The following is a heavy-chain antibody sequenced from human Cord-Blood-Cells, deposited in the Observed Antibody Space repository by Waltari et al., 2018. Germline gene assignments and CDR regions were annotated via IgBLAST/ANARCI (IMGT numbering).Heavy chain of an antibody. J-gene: IGHJ1*01. CDR1: GGSFSGYY. CDR2: IKHSGST. Sequence: QVQLQQWGAGLLKPSETLSLTCAVYGGSFSGYYLSWIRQPPGKGLEWIGEIKHSGSTNHNPSLKSRVTISVDTSKNQFSLKLSSVTAADTAVYYCARGWGIGSSWYWGAEYFQHWGQGTLVTVSS. CDR3: ARGWGIGSSWYWGAEYFQH. V-gene: IGHV4-34*01. D-gene: IGHD6-13*01.